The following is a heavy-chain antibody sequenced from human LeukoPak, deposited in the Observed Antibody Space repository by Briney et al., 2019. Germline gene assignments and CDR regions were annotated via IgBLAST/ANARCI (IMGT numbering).Heavy chain of an antibody. CDR1: GFTSSSYA. J-gene: IGHJ4*02. D-gene: IGHD2-2*02. CDR2: ISSSSSTI. V-gene: IGHV3-48*01. Sequence: GGSLRLSCAASGFTSSSYALNWVRQAPGKGLEWVSYISSSSSTIYYADSVKGRFTISRDNAKNSLYLQMNSLRAEDTAVYYCARDRCSSTSCYNWGQGTLVTVSS. CDR3: ARDRCSSTSCYN.